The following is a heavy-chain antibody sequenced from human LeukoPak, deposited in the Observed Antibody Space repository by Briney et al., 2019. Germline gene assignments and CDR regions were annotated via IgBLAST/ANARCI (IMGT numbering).Heavy chain of an antibody. CDR1: EYTFTGYY. CDR3: ARGASLTYYDDSSGFFSFDY. D-gene: IGHD3-22*01. J-gene: IGHJ4*02. Sequence: GASVKVSCKASEYTFTGYYIHWVRQAPGQGLEWMGWINPKSRGTDYAQKFRGRVTMTRDKPISTGYLELNALRSDDTAVYFCARGASLTYYDDSSGFFSFDYWGQGTLVTVSS. V-gene: IGHV1-2*02. CDR2: INPKSRGT.